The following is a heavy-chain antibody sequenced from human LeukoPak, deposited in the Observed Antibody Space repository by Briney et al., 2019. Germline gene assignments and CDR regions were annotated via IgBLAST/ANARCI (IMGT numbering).Heavy chain of an antibody. CDR1: GGSISSDNYY. D-gene: IGHD2-21*02. Sequence: SETLSLTCTVSGGSISSDNYYWSWIRQPAGKGLEWIGRIYSSGSTNYNPSLKSRVTISVDTSKNQFSLKLSSVTAADTAVYYCARERVWRYCGGDSCGWFDPWGQGTLVTVSS. CDR2: IYSSGST. V-gene: IGHV4-61*02. CDR3: ARERVWRYCGGDSCGWFDP. J-gene: IGHJ5*02.